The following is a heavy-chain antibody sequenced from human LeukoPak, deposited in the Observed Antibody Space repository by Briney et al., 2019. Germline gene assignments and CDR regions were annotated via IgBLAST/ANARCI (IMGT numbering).Heavy chain of an antibody. Sequence: AASVKVSCKASGYTFTSYYMHWVRQAPGQGLEWMGIINPSGGSTSYAQRFQGRVTMTRDTSTSTVYMELSSLRSEDTAVYYCARRPVAGGWFDPWGQGTLVTVSS. CDR3: ARRPVAGGWFDP. V-gene: IGHV1-46*01. CDR2: INPSGGST. J-gene: IGHJ5*02. CDR1: GYTFTSYY. D-gene: IGHD6-19*01.